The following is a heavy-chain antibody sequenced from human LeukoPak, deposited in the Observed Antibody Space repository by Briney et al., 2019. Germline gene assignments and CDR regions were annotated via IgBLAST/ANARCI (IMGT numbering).Heavy chain of an antibody. CDR3: AAFDAGDCGGDCPYFSFP. CDR2: IFVGSANT. V-gene: IGHV1-58*01. CDR1: GFTFASSA. D-gene: IGHD2-21*02. Sequence: GASVKVSCKASGFTFASSAVQWVRQARGQRLEWRGWIFVGSANTNYAQKFQERVTITRDMSTGTAYMELSSLRSEDTAVYYCAAFDAGDCGGDCPYFSFPWGQGTLVTVSS. J-gene: IGHJ5*02.